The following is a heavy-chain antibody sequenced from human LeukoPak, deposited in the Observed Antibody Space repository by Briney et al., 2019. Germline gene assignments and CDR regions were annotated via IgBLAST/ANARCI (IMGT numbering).Heavy chain of an antibody. Sequence: PSETLSLTCAVYGGSFSGYYWSWTRQPPGKGLEWIGEINHSGSTNYNPSLKSRVTIAVDTSKNQFSLKLSSVTAADTAVYYCARVLEGSSGQHWYFDLWGRGTLVTVSS. J-gene: IGHJ2*01. V-gene: IGHV4-34*01. CDR1: GGSFSGYY. CDR3: ARVLEGSSGQHWYFDL. D-gene: IGHD6-19*01. CDR2: INHSGST.